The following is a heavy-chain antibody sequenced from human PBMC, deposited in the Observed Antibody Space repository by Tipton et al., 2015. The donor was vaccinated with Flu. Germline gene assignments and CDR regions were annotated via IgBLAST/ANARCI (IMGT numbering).Heavy chain of an antibody. J-gene: IGHJ5*02. D-gene: IGHD3-22*01. CDR2: ISWNSGSI. V-gene: IGHV3-9*01. CDR1: GFTFDDYA. Sequence: SLRLSCAASGFTFDDYAMHWVRQAPGKGLEWVSGISWNSGSIGYADSVKGRFTISRDNAKNSLYLQMNSLRAEDTALYYCAKDGGGYYDSSGYPSWFDPWGQGTLVTVSS. CDR3: AKDGGGYYDSSGYPSWFDP.